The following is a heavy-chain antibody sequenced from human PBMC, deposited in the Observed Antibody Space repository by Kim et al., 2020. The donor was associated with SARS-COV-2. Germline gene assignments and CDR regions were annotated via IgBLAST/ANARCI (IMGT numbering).Heavy chain of an antibody. J-gene: IGHJ4*02. CDR3: ARAQYTMSTTSSFDY. V-gene: IGHV3-30*04. CDR2: ISYDGSNK. CDR1: GFTFSSYA. Sequence: GGSLRLSCAASGFTFSSYAMHWVRQAPGKGLEWVAVISYDGSNKYYADSVKGRFTISRDNSKNTLYLQMNSLRAEDTAVYYCARAQYTMSTTSSFDYWGQGTLVTVSS. D-gene: IGHD3-22*01.